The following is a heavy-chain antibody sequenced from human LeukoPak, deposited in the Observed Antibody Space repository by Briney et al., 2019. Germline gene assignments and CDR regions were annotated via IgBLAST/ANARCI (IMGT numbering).Heavy chain of an antibody. V-gene: IGHV1-46*01. CDR2: INPSGGST. J-gene: IGHJ3*02. Sequence: ASVKVSCKASGYTFTNYYMHWVRQAPGQGLEWMGIINPSGGSTSYAQKFQGRVTMTRDTSTSTVYMELSSLRSEDTAVYYCRTQGFDAFVIWGQGTMVTVSS. CDR3: RTQGFDAFVI. CDR1: GYTFTNYY.